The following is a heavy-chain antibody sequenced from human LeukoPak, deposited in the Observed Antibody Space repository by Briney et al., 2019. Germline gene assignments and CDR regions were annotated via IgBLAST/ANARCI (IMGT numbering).Heavy chain of an antibody. V-gene: IGHV4-39*07. CDR1: GGSISSSSYY. CDR3: ARVNRVAATFYFDY. CDR2: IYYSGST. J-gene: IGHJ4*02. Sequence: SETLSLTCTVSGGSISSSSYYWGWIRQPPGKGLEWIGSIYYSGSTYYSPSLKSRVTISVDTSKNQFSLKLSSVTAADTAVYYCARVNRVAATFYFDYWGQGTLVTVSS. D-gene: IGHD2-15*01.